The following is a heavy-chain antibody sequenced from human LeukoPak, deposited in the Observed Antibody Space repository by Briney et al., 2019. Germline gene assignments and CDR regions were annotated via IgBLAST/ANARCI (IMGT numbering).Heavy chain of an antibody. CDR1: GGSISSSSYY. J-gene: IGHJ3*02. CDR3: ARSYRDGYNYGAFDT. Sequence: SETLSLTCTVSGGSISSSSYYWGWIRQPPGKGLEWIGSIYYSGSTYYNPSLKSRVTISVDTSKNQFSLKLSSVTAADTAVYYCARSYRDGYNYGAFDTWGQGTMVTVSS. CDR2: IYYSGST. D-gene: IGHD5-12*01. V-gene: IGHV4-39*01.